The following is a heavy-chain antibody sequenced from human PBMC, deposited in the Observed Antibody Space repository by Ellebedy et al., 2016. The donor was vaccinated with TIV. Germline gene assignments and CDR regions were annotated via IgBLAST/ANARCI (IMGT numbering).Heavy chain of an antibody. CDR1: GFTFSDYW. CDR3: ARKVPAPTTVPPNWYFDL. Sequence: PGGSLRLSCAASGFTFSDYWMSWVRQAPGKGLEWVANIKQDGSEKWYVDSVKGRFTISRDNAKNSLYLQMNSLRAEDTAVYYCARKVPAPTTVPPNWYFDLWGRGTLVTVSS. J-gene: IGHJ2*01. D-gene: IGHD4-17*01. V-gene: IGHV3-7*01. CDR2: IKQDGSEK.